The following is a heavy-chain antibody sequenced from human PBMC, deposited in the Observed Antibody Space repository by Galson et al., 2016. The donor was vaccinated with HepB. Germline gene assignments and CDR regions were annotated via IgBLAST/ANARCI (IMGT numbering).Heavy chain of an antibody. D-gene: IGHD5-12*01. Sequence: SLRLSCAASGFTFSSYGMHWVRQAPGKGLEWVAVISYDGKNKYYADSVEGRFTISRDESKNTLYLQMNSLRAEDTAVYYCAKAFGLRLNYFDYWGQGTLVTVSS. CDR3: AKAFGLRLNYFDY. CDR1: GFTFSSYG. CDR2: ISYDGKNK. V-gene: IGHV3-30*18. J-gene: IGHJ4*02.